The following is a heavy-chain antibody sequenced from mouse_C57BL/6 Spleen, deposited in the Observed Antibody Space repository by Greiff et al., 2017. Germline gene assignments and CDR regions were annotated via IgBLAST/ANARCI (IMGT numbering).Heavy chain of an antibody. D-gene: IGHD2-4*01. CDR1: GYSFTGYY. Sequence: DVKLVESGPELVKPGASVKISCKASGYSFTGYYMHWVKQSHGNILDWIGYIYPYNGVSSYNQKFKGKATLTVDKSSSTAYMELRSLTSEDSAVYYCAGSDDYDGYFDYWGQGTTLTVSS. CDR2: IYPYNGVS. V-gene: IGHV1-31*01. J-gene: IGHJ2*01. CDR3: AGSDDYDGYFDY.